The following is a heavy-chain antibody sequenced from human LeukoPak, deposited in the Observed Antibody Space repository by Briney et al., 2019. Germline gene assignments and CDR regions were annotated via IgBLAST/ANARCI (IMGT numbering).Heavy chain of an antibody. CDR1: GYTFTGYY. CDR3: ARGRITMIVVVMGNNWFDP. V-gene: IGHV1-2*02. D-gene: IGHD3-22*01. CDR2: INPNSGGT. Sequence: ASVKVSCKASGYTFTGYYMHWVRQAPGQGLEWMGWINPNSGGTNYAQKFQGRVTMTRDKSISTAYMELSRLRSDETAVYYCARGRITMIVVVMGNNWFDPWGQGTLVTVSS. J-gene: IGHJ5*02.